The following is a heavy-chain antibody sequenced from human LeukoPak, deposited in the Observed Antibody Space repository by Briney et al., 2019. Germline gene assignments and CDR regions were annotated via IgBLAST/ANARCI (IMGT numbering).Heavy chain of an antibody. Sequence: GGSLRLSCAASGFTFSNYWMLWVRQAPGMGLVWVSRIRSDGSDTTYADSVKGRFTISRDNAKSTLYLQMNSLRAEDTAVYYCLYHDNGVTSSLESYWGQGILVTVSS. V-gene: IGHV3-74*01. CDR2: IRSDGSDT. J-gene: IGHJ4*02. CDR1: GFTFSNYW. D-gene: IGHD3-16*01. CDR3: LYHDNGVTSSLESY.